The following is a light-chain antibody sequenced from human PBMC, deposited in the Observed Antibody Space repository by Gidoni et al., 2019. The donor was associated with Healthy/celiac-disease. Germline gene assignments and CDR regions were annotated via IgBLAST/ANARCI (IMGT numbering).Light chain of an antibody. CDR1: STNIGEGND. J-gene: IGLJ2*01. CDR2: GNS. V-gene: IGLV1-40*01. CDR3: QSYDSSLSGSVV. Sequence: QPVLTQPPSVSGAAGQRVTIPCTGSSTNIGEGNDVRWYQQLPGAAPKLLIYGNSNRPSGVPDRFSGSKSGTSASLAITGLQAEYEADYYGQSYDSSLSGSVVFGGGTKLTVL.